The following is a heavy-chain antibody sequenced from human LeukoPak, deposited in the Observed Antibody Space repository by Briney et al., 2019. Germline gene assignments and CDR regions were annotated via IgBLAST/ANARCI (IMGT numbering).Heavy chain of an antibody. V-gene: IGHV3-21*01. J-gene: IGHJ3*02. CDR1: GFTVSSNY. CDR3: ARGYCSGGSCPDAFDI. Sequence: GGSLRLSCAASGFTVSSNYMSWVRQAPGKGLEWVSSISSSSSYIYYADSVKGRFTISRDNAKNSLYLQMNSLRAEDTAVYYCARGYCSGGSCPDAFDIWGQGTMVTVSS. CDR2: ISSSSSYI. D-gene: IGHD2-15*01.